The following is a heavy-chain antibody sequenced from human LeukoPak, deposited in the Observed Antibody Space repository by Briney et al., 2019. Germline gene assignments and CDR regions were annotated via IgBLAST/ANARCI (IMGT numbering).Heavy chain of an antibody. V-gene: IGHV1-18*01. Sequence: ASVKVSCKASGGTFSNYAISWVRQAPGQGLEWMGWISAYNGNTNYAQKLQGRVTMTTDTSTSTAYMELRSLRSDDTAVYYCAIEYSSSWYGLDYWGQGTLVTVSS. CDR2: ISAYNGNT. D-gene: IGHD6-13*01. CDR1: GGTFSNYA. CDR3: AIEYSSSWYGLDY. J-gene: IGHJ4*02.